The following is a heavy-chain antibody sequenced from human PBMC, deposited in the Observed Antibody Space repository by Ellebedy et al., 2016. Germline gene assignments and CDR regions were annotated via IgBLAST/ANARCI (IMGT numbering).Heavy chain of an antibody. CDR2: IYSGGST. CDR3: ARDRRSIAAAPYYYYGMDV. CDR1: GFTVSSNY. D-gene: IGHD6-13*01. V-gene: IGHV3-66*01. Sequence: GGSLRLSCAASGFTVSSNYMSWVRQAPGKGLEWVSVIYSGGSTYYADSVKGRFTISRDNSKNTLYLQMNSLRAEDTAVYYCARDRRSIAAAPYYYYGMDVWGQGTTVTVSS. J-gene: IGHJ6*02.